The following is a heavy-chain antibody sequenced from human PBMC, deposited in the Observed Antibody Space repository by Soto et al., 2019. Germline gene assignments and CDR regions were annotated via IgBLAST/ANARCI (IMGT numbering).Heavy chain of an antibody. CDR3: ARGGIVGALIPYYYYGMDV. D-gene: IGHD1-26*01. CDR1: GFTFSSYD. J-gene: IGHJ6*02. V-gene: IGHV3-13*01. CDR2: IGTAGDT. Sequence: EVQLVESGGGLVQPGGSLRLSCAASGFTFSSYDMNWVRQATGKGLEWVSAIGTAGDTYYPGSVKGRFTISRENAKNSLYLQMNSLRAGDTAVYYCARGGIVGALIPYYYYGMDVWGQGTTVTVSS.